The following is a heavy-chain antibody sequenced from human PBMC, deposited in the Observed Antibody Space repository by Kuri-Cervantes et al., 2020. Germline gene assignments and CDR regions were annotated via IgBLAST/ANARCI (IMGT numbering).Heavy chain of an antibody. CDR3: ARGRYSSSWYVPYYYGMDV. CDR2: IKQDGSEK. D-gene: IGHD6-13*01. V-gene: IGHV3-7*01. CDR1: GGSFSGYY. J-gene: IGHJ6*02. Sequence: ETLSLTCAVYGGSFSGYYWSWIRQPPGKGLEWVANIKQDGSEKYYVDSVKGRFTISRDNAKNSLYLQMNSLRAEDTAVYYCARGRYSSSWYVPYYYGMDVWGQGTTVTVSS.